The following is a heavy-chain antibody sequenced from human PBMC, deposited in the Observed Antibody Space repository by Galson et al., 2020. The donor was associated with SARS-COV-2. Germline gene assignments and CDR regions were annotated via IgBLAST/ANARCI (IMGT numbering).Heavy chain of an antibody. CDR2: IYPTGNT. CDR3: LREGDTINQDY. D-gene: IGHD3-10*01. V-gene: IGHV3-53*01. CDR1: GFTVSSRY. Sequence: GGSLRLSCAASGFTVSSRYISWVRQAPGKGLERVSLIYPTGNTFYADSVKGRFTVSRDNFRNTLFLQMNSLRAEDTAVYYCLREGDTINQDYWGQGTLVTVSA. J-gene: IGHJ4*02.